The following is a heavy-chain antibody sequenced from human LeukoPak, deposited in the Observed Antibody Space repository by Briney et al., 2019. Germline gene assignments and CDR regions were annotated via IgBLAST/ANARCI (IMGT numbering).Heavy chain of an antibody. V-gene: IGHV4-59*01. CDR1: GGSISSYY. Sequence: KPSETLSLTCTVSGGSISSYYWRWIRQPPGKGLEWIGYIYYSGSTNYNPSLKSRVTISVDTSKNQFSLKLSSVTAADTAVYYCARASLRGLWVDYWGQGTLVTVSS. CDR3: ARASLRGLWVDY. D-gene: IGHD3-10*01. J-gene: IGHJ4*02. CDR2: IYYSGST.